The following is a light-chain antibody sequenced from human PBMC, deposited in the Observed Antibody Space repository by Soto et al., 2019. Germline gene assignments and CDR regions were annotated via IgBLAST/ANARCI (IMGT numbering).Light chain of an antibody. CDR3: QQYSDLPMT. V-gene: IGKV3-20*01. Sequence: EIVLTQSPGTLSLSPGERATLSCRASQSVSSSYLAWYQQKPGQAPRLLIYGASRRATGIPDRFSGSGSGTDFTLTISRLEPEDLAVYFCQQYSDLPMTFGQGTRLEIK. CDR1: QSVSSSY. J-gene: IGKJ5*01. CDR2: GAS.